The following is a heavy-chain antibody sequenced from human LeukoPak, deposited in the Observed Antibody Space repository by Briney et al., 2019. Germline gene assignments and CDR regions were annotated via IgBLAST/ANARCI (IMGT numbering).Heavy chain of an antibody. CDR1: GFTVSSND. Sequence: GGSLRLSCEASGFTVSSNDMSWVRQAPGKGLEWVAVIWYDGSNIHYADSVQGRFTISRDSSKNMLYLQMNSLRAEDTGVYYCANNGVSPNYYYGMNVWGQGTTVTVSS. CDR2: IWYDGSNI. V-gene: IGHV3-33*08. CDR3: ANNGVSPNYYYGMNV. D-gene: IGHD2-8*01. J-gene: IGHJ6*02.